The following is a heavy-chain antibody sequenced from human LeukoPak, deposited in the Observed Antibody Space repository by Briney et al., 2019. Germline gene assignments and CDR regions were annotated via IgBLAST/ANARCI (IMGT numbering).Heavy chain of an antibody. V-gene: IGHV4-34*01. J-gene: IGHJ4*02. CDR1: GGSFSGYY. Sequence: SETLSLTCAVYGGSFSGYYWSWIRQPPGKGLEWIGEINHSGSTNYNPSLKSRVTISVDTSKNQFSLKLSSVTAADTAVYYCARIEVYGGYFDYWGQGTLVTVSS. CDR3: ARIEVYGGYFDY. D-gene: IGHD4-23*01. CDR2: INHSGST.